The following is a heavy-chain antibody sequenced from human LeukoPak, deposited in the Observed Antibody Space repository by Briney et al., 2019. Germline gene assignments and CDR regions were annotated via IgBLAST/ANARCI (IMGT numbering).Heavy chain of an antibody. Sequence: GGSLRLSCAASGFTFDDYVMHWVRQAPGKGLEWVSGITWNSDTIAYADSVKGRFTISRDNAKNSLYLQMNSLRAEDTAVYYCAKGYPYDYVWGSYRTSNYYMDVWGKGTTVTISS. V-gene: IGHV3-9*01. J-gene: IGHJ6*03. CDR1: GFTFDDYV. CDR3: AKGYPYDYVWGSYRTSNYYMDV. D-gene: IGHD3-16*02. CDR2: ITWNSDTI.